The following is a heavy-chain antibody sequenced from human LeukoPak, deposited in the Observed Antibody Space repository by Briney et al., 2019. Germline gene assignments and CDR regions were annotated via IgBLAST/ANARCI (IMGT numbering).Heavy chain of an antibody. CDR2: ISSSSTI. J-gene: IGHJ4*02. D-gene: IGHD1-26*01. CDR3: AREERYSGSYYGY. V-gene: IGHV3-48*01. CDR1: GFTFSSYS. Sequence: PGGSLRLSCAASGFTFSSYSMNWVRQAPGKGLEWVSYISSSSTIYYADSVKGRFTISRDNAKNSLYLQMNSLRAEDTAVYYCAREERYSGSYYGYWGQGTLVTVSS.